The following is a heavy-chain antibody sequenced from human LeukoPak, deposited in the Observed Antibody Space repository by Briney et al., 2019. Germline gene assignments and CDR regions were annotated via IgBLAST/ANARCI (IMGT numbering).Heavy chain of an antibody. D-gene: IGHD5-18*01. Sequence: SETLSLTCTVSGGSISSYYWSWIRQPPGKGLEWIGYIYYSGSTYYNPSLKSRVTISVDTSKNQFSLKLSSVTAADTAVYYCARGKYSYGRGHNWYFDLWGRGTLVTVSS. J-gene: IGHJ2*01. CDR2: IYYSGST. CDR3: ARGKYSYGRGHNWYFDL. CDR1: GGSISSYY. V-gene: IGHV4-59*08.